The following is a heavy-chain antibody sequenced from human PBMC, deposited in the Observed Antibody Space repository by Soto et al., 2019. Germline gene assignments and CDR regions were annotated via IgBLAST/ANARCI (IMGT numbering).Heavy chain of an antibody. CDR2: IYPADSDT. CDR1: GYSFTSYW. Sequence: GESLKISCKGSGYSFTSYWIGWVRQMPGKGLEWMGIIYPADSDTRDSPSFQGQATISAARSIRTAYLQWSSLKASDTAMYYCTRHLPAYRSNCDDVFYIWGQGTLVTVSS. D-gene: IGHD6-13*01. V-gene: IGHV5-51*01. J-gene: IGHJ3*02. CDR3: TRHLPAYRSNCDDVFYI.